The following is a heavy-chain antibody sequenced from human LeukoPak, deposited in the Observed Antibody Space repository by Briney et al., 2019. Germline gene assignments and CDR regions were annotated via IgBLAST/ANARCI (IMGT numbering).Heavy chain of an antibody. CDR1: GFTFSSYS. Sequence: GGSLRLSCAASGFTFSSYSMNWVRQTPGKGLEWVSYISSGSRTFFYADSVKGRFTISRDNARDSLYLQMNSLSDEDTAVYYCALWFGEGHDFDIWGQGTMVIVSS. D-gene: IGHD3-10*01. J-gene: IGHJ3*02. CDR2: ISSGSRTF. CDR3: ALWFGEGHDFDI. V-gene: IGHV3-48*02.